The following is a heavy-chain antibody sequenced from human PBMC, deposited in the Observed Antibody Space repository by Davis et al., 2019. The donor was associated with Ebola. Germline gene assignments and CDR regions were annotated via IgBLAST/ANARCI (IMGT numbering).Heavy chain of an antibody. CDR3: ARDLGMGRRVDAFDI. D-gene: IGHD7-27*01. V-gene: IGHV3-30*03. J-gene: IGHJ3*02. Sequence: GESLKISCAASGFIFSHYWMSWVRQAPGRGPEWVAVISTVGGHKYYADSVKGRFTISRDNAKNTLYLQMNTLRAEDTAVYYCARDLGMGRRVDAFDIWGQGTMVTVSS. CDR1: GFIFSHYW. CDR2: ISTVGGHK.